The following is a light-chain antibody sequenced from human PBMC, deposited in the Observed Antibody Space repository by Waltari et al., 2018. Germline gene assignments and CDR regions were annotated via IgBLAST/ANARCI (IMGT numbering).Light chain of an antibody. V-gene: IGLV3-1*01. CDR1: KLGDIY. Sequence: SYELTQPPSVSVSPGQTASITCSGDKLGDIYVCWYQQRPGHSPEVVIYQDSLRPSGIPERFSGSNSGNTATLTISGTQPVDDADYYCQAWDSGVVFGGGTKLTVL. J-gene: IGLJ3*02. CDR3: QAWDSGVV. CDR2: QDS.